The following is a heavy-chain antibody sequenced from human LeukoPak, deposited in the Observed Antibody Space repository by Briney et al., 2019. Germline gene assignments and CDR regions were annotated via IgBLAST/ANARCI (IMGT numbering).Heavy chain of an antibody. CDR1: GFTFSSYS. CDR2: ISSSSSYI. CDR3: ARDSGSYEFDY. V-gene: IGHV3-21*01. J-gene: IGHJ4*02. Sequence: GGSLRLSCAASGFTFSSYSMNWVRQAPGKGLEWVSSISSSSSYICYANSVKGRFTISRDNAKNSLYLQMNSLRAEDTAVYYCARDSGSYEFDYWGQGTLVTVSS. D-gene: IGHD1-26*01.